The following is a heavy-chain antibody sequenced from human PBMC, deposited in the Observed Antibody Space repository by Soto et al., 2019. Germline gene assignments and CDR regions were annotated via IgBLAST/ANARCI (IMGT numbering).Heavy chain of an antibody. V-gene: IGHV3-53*02. CDR3: VSVRRPAGAGSLDFDL. J-gene: IGHJ2*01. CDR2: IYPFDKT. Sequence: EVQLVETGGGLIQPGKSLRLSCAASGFSVSTKYLSWVRQAPGKGPEWVSVIYPFDKTYHADSVRGRFTIARDNSKNTGNLQMSRPRVEDTAVYDCVSVRRPAGAGSLDFDLWVRGTGVTVSS. D-gene: IGHD2-2*01. CDR1: GFSVSTKY.